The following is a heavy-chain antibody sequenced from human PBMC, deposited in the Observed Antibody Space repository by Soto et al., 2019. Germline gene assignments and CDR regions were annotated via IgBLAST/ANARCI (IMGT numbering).Heavy chain of an antibody. J-gene: IGHJ5*02. CDR1: GYTFTSYG. D-gene: IGHD3-3*01. Sequence: GASVKVSCKASGYTFTSYGISWVRQAPGQGLEWMGWISAYNGNTNYAQKLQGRVTMTTDTSTSTAYMELRSLRSDDTAVYYCARLDYDFWSGYPYNWFDPWGQGTLVTVSS. CDR2: ISAYNGNT. CDR3: ARLDYDFWSGYPYNWFDP. V-gene: IGHV1-18*01.